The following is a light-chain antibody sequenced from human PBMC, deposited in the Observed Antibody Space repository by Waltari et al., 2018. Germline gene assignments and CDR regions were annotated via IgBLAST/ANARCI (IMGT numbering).Light chain of an antibody. CDR1: SSDVGFYNY. J-gene: IGLJ3*02. CDR3: NSYTGSSSWV. Sequence: QSALTQPASVSGSPGQSITISCPGTSSDVGFYNYVSWYQQPPAKAPKLIIYDVSERPSGVSDRFSGSKSGNTASLTISGLQAEDEADYYCNSYTGSSSWVFGGGTKLAVL. V-gene: IGLV2-14*01. CDR2: DVS.